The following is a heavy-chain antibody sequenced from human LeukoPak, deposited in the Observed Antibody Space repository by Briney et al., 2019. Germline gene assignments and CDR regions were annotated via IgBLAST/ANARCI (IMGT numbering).Heavy chain of an antibody. CDR2: IHHSGST. D-gene: IGHD6-19*01. CDR3: ARGHDSSGWYFDY. V-gene: IGHV4-39*07. CDR1: GGSISSSSYY. J-gene: IGHJ4*02. Sequence: PSETLSLTCTVSGGSISSSSYYWGWIRQPPGKGLEWIGSIHHSGSTNYNPSLKSRVTISVDTSKNQFSLKLSSVTAADTAVYYCARGHDSSGWYFDYWGQGTLVTVSS.